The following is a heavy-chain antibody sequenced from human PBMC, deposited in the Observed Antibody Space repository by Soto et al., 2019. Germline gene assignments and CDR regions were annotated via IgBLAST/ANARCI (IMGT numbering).Heavy chain of an antibody. Sequence: PGGSLRLSCAASEFTFSSYSMSWVRQAPGERLEWLSSISGSGGSIYYADSVKGRFTISRDNSKNTLYLQMNSLRAEDTALFYCAKGARSSSFDSSGQGTLVTVSS. CDR2: ISGSGGSI. CDR3: AKGARSSSFDS. V-gene: IGHV3-23*01. D-gene: IGHD6-6*01. CDR1: EFTFSSYS. J-gene: IGHJ4*02.